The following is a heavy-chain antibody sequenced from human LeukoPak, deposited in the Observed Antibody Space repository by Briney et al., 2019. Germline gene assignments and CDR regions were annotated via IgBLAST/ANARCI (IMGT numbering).Heavy chain of an antibody. CDR2: INQDGSEK. D-gene: IGHD5-24*01. CDR1: GFTFSSYW. J-gene: IGHJ6*02. Sequence: GGSLRLSCAPSGFTFSSYWMNWVRQAPGEGLEWVANINQDGSEKYYVDSVKGRFTISRDNAKNSLSLQMNSLRAEDTAVYYCVRDQKWLQTYYYHGMDVWGQGTRSPSP. V-gene: IGHV3-7*01. CDR3: VRDQKWLQTYYYHGMDV.